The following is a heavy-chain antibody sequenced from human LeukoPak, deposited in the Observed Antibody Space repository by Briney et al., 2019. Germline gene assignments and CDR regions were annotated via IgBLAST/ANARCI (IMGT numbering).Heavy chain of an antibody. CDR3: ARGVGATDFWYFDL. D-gene: IGHD1-26*01. CDR2: ISYDGSNE. J-gene: IGHJ2*01. CDR1: GFPFSSYS. V-gene: IGHV3-30-3*01. Sequence: PGRSLRLSCAASGFPFSSYSMHWVRQAPGKGLEWVALISYDGSNEYSADSVKGRFTISRDNSKNTLYLQMNSLSIKDTAVFYCARGVGATDFWYFDLWGRGTLVIVSS.